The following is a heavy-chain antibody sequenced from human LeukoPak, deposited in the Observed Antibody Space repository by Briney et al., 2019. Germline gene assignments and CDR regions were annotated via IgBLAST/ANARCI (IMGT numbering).Heavy chain of an antibody. V-gene: IGHV4-59*01. J-gene: IGHJ4*02. Sequence: SETLYLTCTVSGGSISSYYWSWIRQPPGKGLEWIGYISYSGSTNYNPSLKSRVTISVDTSKNQFSLKLNSVTAADTAVYFCARVGGRTVTSYYFDYWGQGTLVTVSS. CDR3: ARVGGRTVTSYYFDY. CDR1: GGSISSYY. CDR2: ISYSGST. D-gene: IGHD4-17*01.